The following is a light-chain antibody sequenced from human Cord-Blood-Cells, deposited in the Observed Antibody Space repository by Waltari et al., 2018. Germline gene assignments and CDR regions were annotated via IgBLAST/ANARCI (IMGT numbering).Light chain of an antibody. V-gene: IGKV1-33*01. CDR1: QDISNY. CDR2: DAS. Sequence: DIQMTQSPSSLSASVGDRVTITCQASQDISNYLNWYQQKPGKAPKHLIYDASNLETGVPSRFSGSRSGTDFTFTISSLQPEDIATYYCQQYDNLPWTFGQGTKVEIK. J-gene: IGKJ1*01. CDR3: QQYDNLPWT.